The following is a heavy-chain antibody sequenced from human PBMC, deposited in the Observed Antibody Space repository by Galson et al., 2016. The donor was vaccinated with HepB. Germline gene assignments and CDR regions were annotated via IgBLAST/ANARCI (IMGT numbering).Heavy chain of an antibody. CDR1: GFTVSSNY. V-gene: IGHV3-53*01. CDR3: AAMTTVTTVRY. D-gene: IGHD4-17*01. Sequence: SLRLSCAGFGFTVSSNYISWVRQAPGKGLEWVSVIYSDGNTYYADSVKGRFTISRDNSKNTLYFQMNSRRAEDTAVYYCAAMTTVTTVRYWGQGTLVTVSS. CDR2: IYSDGNT. J-gene: IGHJ1*01.